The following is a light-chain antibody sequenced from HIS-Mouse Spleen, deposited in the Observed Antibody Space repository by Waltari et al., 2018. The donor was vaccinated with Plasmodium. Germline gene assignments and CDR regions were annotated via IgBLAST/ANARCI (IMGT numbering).Light chain of an antibody. J-gene: IGLJ2*01. V-gene: IGLV3-25*03. CDR3: QSADSSGTYVV. CDR1: ALPITY. CDR2: KDS. Sequence: SYELTQPPSVSVSPGHTARITCSGDALPITYAYSYQQKPGQAPVLVIYKDSERPSGIPERFSGSSSGTTVTLTISGVQAEDEADYYWQSADSSGTYVVFGGGTKLTVL.